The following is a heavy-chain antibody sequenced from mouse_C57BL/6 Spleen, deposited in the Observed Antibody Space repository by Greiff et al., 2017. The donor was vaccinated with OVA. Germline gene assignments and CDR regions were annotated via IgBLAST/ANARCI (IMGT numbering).Heavy chain of an antibody. CDR2: IWGDGST. J-gene: IGHJ4*01. CDR1: GFSLTSYG. V-gene: IGHV2-3*01. D-gene: IGHD3-3*01. CDR3: AKGDEDYAMDD. Sequence: QVQLKQSGPGLVAPSQSLSITCTVSGFSLTSYGVSWVRQPPGKGLEWLGVIWGDGSTNYHSALISRLSISKDNSTSHVFLKLNSLQTDDTATYYGAKGDEDYAMDDWGQGTSVTVSS.